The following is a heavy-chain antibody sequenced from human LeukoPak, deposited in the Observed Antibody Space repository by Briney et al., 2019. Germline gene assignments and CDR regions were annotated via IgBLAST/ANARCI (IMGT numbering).Heavy chain of an antibody. CDR1: GFSFSSYE. D-gene: IGHD6-19*01. CDR3: ARPARQAVAGHLFDY. Sequence: GGSLRLSCAASGFSFSSYEINWVRQAPGKGLEWVSYISSSSSTIYYADSVKGRFTISRDNAKNSLYLQMNSLRAEDTAVYYCARPARQAVAGHLFDYWGQGTLVTVSP. V-gene: IGHV3-48*01. CDR2: ISSSSSTI. J-gene: IGHJ4*02.